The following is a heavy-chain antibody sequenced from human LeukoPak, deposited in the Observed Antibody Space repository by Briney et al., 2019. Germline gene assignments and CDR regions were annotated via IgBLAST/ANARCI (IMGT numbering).Heavy chain of an antibody. J-gene: IGHJ2*01. CDR2: IYSNGIT. CDR1: GYSIGSGYY. Sequence: LETLSLTCAVSGYSIGSGYYWAWIRQPPGKGLEWIGYIYSNGITSYNPSLRSRSTISIATSKNQFSLRLTSVTAADTATYYCARRAYYDSSGYYPASGYFDLWGRGTLVTVSS. D-gene: IGHD3-22*01. CDR3: ARRAYYDSSGYYPASGYFDL. V-gene: IGHV4-38-2*01.